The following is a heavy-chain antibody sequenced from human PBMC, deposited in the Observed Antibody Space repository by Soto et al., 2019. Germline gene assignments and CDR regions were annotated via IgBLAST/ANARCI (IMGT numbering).Heavy chain of an antibody. Sequence: PGESLKISCKGSGYSFTSYWIGWVRQMPGKGLEWMGIIYPGDSDTRYSPSFQGQVTISADKSISTAYLQWSSLKASDTAMYYCARVSSSSLVYYGMDVWGQGTTVTVSS. CDR3: ARVSSSSLVYYGMDV. D-gene: IGHD6-6*01. J-gene: IGHJ6*02. V-gene: IGHV5-51*01. CDR1: GYSFTSYW. CDR2: IYPGDSDT.